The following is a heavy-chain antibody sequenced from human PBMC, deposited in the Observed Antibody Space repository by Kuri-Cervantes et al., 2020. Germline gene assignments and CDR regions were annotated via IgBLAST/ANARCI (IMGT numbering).Heavy chain of an antibody. V-gene: IGHV3-48*01. CDR2: ISSSSSTI. CDR3: AKRPRWASSVYGMDV. Sequence: GESLKISCAASGFTFSSYSMNWVRQAPGKGLEWVSYISSSSSTIYYADSVKGRFTISRDNAKNTLYLQMNSLRAEDTAVYYCAKRPRWASSVYGMDVWGQGTTVTVSS. D-gene: IGHD2-2*01. J-gene: IGHJ6*02. CDR1: GFTFSSYS.